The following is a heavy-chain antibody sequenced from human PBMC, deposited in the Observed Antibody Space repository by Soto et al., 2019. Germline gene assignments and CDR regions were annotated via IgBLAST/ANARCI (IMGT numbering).Heavy chain of an antibody. CDR2: IIPIFGTT. Sequence: QVQLVQSGAEVKTPGSSLKVSCKASGGTFISHAISWLRQAPGQGLEWVGGIIPIFGTTNYAQKFQGRVTLTADKSTSTVYMELSSLRSDDTAVYYCARESGNYFDDWGQGTLVTVSS. J-gene: IGHJ4*02. CDR1: GGTFISHA. CDR3: ARESGNYFDD. D-gene: IGHD3-10*01. V-gene: IGHV1-69*06.